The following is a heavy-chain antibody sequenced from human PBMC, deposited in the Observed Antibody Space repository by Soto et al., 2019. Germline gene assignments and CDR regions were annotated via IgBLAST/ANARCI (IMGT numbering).Heavy chain of an antibody. CDR3: ARGTYSGWFDY. D-gene: IGHD1-26*01. CDR1: GDSVSSNSPT. CDR2: TYYRSKWYN. J-gene: IGHJ5*01. V-gene: IGHV6-1*01. Sequence: PPQTLSLICAISGDSVSSNSPTWNGIRQSPSRGLEWLGRTYYRSKWYNDYAVSVKSRITINPDTSKNQFSLQLNSVTPEDTAVYYCARGTYSGWFDYWGQGTLVTVSS.